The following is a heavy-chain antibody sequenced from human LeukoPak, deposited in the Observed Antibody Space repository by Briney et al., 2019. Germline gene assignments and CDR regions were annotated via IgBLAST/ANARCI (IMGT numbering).Heavy chain of an antibody. D-gene: IGHD2-15*01. V-gene: IGHV4-34*01. J-gene: IGHJ5*02. CDR2: INHSGST. CDR1: GGSFSGYY. CDR3: ARGQRMGFDP. Sequence: SETLSFTCAVYGGSFSGYYWSWIRQPPGKGLEWIGEINHSGSTNYNPSLKSRVTISVDTSKNQFSLKLSSVTAADTAVYYCARGQRMGFDPWGQGTLVTVSS.